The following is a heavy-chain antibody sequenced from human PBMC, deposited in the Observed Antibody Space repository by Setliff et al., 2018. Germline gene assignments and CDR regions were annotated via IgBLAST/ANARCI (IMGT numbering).Heavy chain of an antibody. CDR2: ISSSSSTI. Sequence: GGSLRLSCAASGFTFSSYSMNRVRQAPGKGLEWVSYISSSSSTIYYADSVKGRFTISRDNAKNSLYLQMNSLRAEDTAVYYCARGPYYDFWSGYGADAFDIWGQGTMVTVSS. V-gene: IGHV3-48*01. CDR1: GFTFSSYS. CDR3: ARGPYYDFWSGYGADAFDI. J-gene: IGHJ3*02. D-gene: IGHD3-3*01.